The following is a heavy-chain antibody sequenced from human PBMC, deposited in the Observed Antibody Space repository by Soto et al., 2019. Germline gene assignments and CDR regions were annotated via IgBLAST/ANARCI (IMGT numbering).Heavy chain of an antibody. CDR2: ISGTGGT. CDR1: GFTFSSYV. J-gene: IGHJ4*02. Sequence: EVQLWESGGGFVQPGGSLRLSCAVSGFTFSSYVMSWVRQAPGKGLEWVSAISGTGGTYYADSVKGRFTISRDNSKNALYPQMNSLRDEDTAVYYCAKDRRGAYCSGGTCYSPDYWGQGTLVIVSS. D-gene: IGHD2-15*01. V-gene: IGHV3-23*01. CDR3: AKDRRGAYCSGGTCYSPDY.